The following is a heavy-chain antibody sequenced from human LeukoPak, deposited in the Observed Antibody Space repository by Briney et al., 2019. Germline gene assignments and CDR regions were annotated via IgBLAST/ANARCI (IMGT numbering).Heavy chain of an antibody. CDR3: APRMGSSSVDY. D-gene: IGHD6-6*01. V-gene: IGHV3-33*01. Sequence: GGSLRLSCAASGFTFSSYGMHWVRQAPGKGLEWVAVIWYDGSNKYYADSVKGRFTISRDNSKNTLYLQMNSLRAEDTAVYYCAPRMGSSSVDYWGQGTLVTVSS. CDR1: GFTFSSYG. CDR2: IWYDGSNK. J-gene: IGHJ4*02.